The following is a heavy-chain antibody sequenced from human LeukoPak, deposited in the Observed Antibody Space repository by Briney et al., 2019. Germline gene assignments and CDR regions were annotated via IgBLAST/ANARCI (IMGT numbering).Heavy chain of an antibody. Sequence: PGGSLRLSCAASGFTFSSYWMHWVRQAPGKGLEWVSSISSSSSYIYYADSVKGRFTISRDNSKNTLYLQMNSLRAEDTAVYYCAKTPSAVATFDYWGQGTLVTVSS. CDR2: ISSSSSYI. J-gene: IGHJ4*02. CDR3: AKTPSAVATFDY. D-gene: IGHD5-12*01. V-gene: IGHV3-21*04. CDR1: GFTFSSYW.